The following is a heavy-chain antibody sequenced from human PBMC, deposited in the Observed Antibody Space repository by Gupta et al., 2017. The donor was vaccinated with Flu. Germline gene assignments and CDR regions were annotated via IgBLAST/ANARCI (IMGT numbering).Heavy chain of an antibody. Sequence: WMSWVRRAPGKGLEWVANIKQDGSEIYYVDSVKGRFTISRDNARNSVYLQMNSLRAEDTAVYYCIAGHYFGSWGQGTQVTVSS. D-gene: IGHD2-21*01. V-gene: IGHV3-7*01. CDR2: IKQDGSEI. J-gene: IGHJ4*02. CDR1: W. CDR3: IAGHYFGS.